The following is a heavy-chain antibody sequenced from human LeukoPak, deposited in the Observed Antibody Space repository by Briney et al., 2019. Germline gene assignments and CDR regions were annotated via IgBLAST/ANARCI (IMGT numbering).Heavy chain of an antibody. Sequence: SVKVSCKASGGTFSSYAISWVRQAPGQGLEGMGGIIPIFGTANYAQKFQGRVTITADESTSTAYMELSSLRSEDTAVYYCARGSGTMYDSSGYGLDWGQGTLVTVSS. D-gene: IGHD3-22*01. V-gene: IGHV1-69*13. CDR3: ARGSGTMYDSSGYGLD. CDR1: GGTFSSYA. J-gene: IGHJ4*02. CDR2: IIPIFGTA.